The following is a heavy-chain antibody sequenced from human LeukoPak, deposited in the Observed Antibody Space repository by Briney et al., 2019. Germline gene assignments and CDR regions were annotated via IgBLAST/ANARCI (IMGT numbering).Heavy chain of an antibody. J-gene: IGHJ6*03. V-gene: IGHV4-59*01. Sequence: SETLSLTCTVSGGSISSYYWSWIRQPPGKGLEWIGYIYYSGSTNYNPSLKSRATISVDTSKNQFSLKLSSVTAADTAVYYCARGTPSSWTTGYYYYYYMDVWGKGTTVTVSS. CDR1: GGSISSYY. CDR2: IYYSGST. D-gene: IGHD6-13*01. CDR3: ARGTPSSWTTGYYYYYYMDV.